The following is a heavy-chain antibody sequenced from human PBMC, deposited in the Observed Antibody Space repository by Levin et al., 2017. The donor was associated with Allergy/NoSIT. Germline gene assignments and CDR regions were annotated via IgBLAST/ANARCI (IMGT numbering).Heavy chain of an antibody. J-gene: IGHJ3*02. V-gene: IGHV1-18*01. CDR1: GYTFRVYG. D-gene: IGHD6-19*01. CDR2: ISPNNGHT. CDR3: ARDLGTGWYDNAFEI. Sequence: ASVKVSCKASGYTFRVYGIIWVRQAPGEGLEWLGWISPNNGHTKVSHKVQGRVTMPTDASTTTAYLDIRSLTSDDTAVYYCARDLGTGWYDNAFEIWGQGTLVSVSS.